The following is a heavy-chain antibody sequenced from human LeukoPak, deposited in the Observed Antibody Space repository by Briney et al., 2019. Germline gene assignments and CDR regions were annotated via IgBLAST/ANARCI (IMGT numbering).Heavy chain of an antibody. CDR1: GGSFSGYY. V-gene: IGHV4-34*01. CDR3: ARGPNRIAARRVDY. D-gene: IGHD6-6*01. Sequence: PSETLSLTCAVYGGSFSGYYWSWIRQPPGKGLEWIGEINHSGSTNYNPSLKSRVTISVDTSKNQFSLKLSSVTAADTAVYYCARGPNRIAARRVDYWGQGTLVTVSS. CDR2: INHSGST. J-gene: IGHJ4*02.